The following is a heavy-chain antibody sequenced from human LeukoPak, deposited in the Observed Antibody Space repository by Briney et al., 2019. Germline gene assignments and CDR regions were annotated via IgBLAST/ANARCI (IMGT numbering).Heavy chain of an antibody. CDR1: GGSISIYY. CDR3: ARDLFHPTMVRGVTFYYYYMDV. J-gene: IGHJ6*03. CDR2: IYYSGST. V-gene: IGHV4-59*01. Sequence: SETLSLTCTVSGGSISIYYWSWIRQPPGKGLEWIGYIYYSGSTNYNPSLKSRVTISVDTSKNQFSLKLSSVTAADTAVYYCARDLFHPTMVRGVTFYYYYMDVWGKGTTVIVSS. D-gene: IGHD3-10*01.